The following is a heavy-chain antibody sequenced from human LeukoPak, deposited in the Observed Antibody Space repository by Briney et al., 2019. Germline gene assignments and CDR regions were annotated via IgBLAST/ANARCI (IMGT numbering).Heavy chain of an antibody. CDR3: ARDSGNYIDY. CDR2: ISGSSKTI. D-gene: IGHD2/OR15-2a*01. Sequence: GGSLRLSCTASGFTFSHFSMNWVRLAPGKGLQWVSFISGSSKTIYYGDSVRGRFTISRDNAKNSLYLQMNGLRDEDAALYFCARDSGNYIDYWGQGTQVVVSS. V-gene: IGHV3-48*02. CDR1: GFTFSHFS. J-gene: IGHJ4*01.